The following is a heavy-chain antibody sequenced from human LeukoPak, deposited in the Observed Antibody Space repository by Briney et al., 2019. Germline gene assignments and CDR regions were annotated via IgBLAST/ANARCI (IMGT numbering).Heavy chain of an antibody. J-gene: IGHJ4*02. CDR2: IKSKTDGGTT. Sequence: PGGSLRLSCAASGFTFSNAWMSWVRQAPGKGLEWVGRIKSKTDGGTTDYAAPVKGRFTISRDDSKNTLYLQMNSLKTEDTAVYYCTTLIEVVPAAIVVVWGQGTLVTVSS. V-gene: IGHV3-15*01. D-gene: IGHD2-2*02. CDR3: TTLIEVVPAAIVVV. CDR1: GFTFSNAW.